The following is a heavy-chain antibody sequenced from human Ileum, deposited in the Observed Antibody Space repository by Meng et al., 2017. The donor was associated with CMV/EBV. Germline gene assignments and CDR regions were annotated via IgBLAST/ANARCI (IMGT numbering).Heavy chain of an antibody. CDR3: ATHWRGTGSYCLDY. V-gene: IGHV3-7*01. Sequence: GESLKISCAASGFSVSNSYMSWVRQAPGEGLEWVANINQDGSEKNYVDSVKGRFTISRDNAKNSLFLQMDSLGAEDTAVYYCATHWRGTGSYCLDYWGQGTLVTVSS. J-gene: IGHJ4*02. D-gene: IGHD1-26*01. CDR2: INQDGSEK. CDR1: GFSVSNSY.